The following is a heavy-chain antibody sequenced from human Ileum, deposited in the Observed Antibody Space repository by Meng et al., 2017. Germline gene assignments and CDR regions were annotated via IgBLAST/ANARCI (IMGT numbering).Heavy chain of an antibody. CDR2: IKENGGET. V-gene: IGHV3-7*01. Sequence: GESLKISCIVSGFNFGRYWMSWVRQAPGGGLEWVANIKENGGETYYVDSVEGRFTISRDNAKDSLYLQMNSLRAEDTAVYYCARDSGIRTVDYWGQGTLVTVSS. D-gene: IGHD1-26*01. J-gene: IGHJ4*02. CDR3: ARDSGIRTVDY. CDR1: GFNFGRYW.